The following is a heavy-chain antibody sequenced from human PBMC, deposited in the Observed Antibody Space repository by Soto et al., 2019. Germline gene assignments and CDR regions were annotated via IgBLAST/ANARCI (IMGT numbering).Heavy chain of an antibody. CDR2: INHSGST. D-gene: IGHD1-7*01. J-gene: IGHJ6*02. V-gene: IGHV4-34*01. Sequence: SETLSLTCAVYGGSFSGYYWSWIRQPPGKGLEWIGEINHSGSTNYNPSLKSRVTISVDTSKNQFSLKLSPVTAADTAVYYCARDRTSLRYYYGMDVWGQGTTVTVSS. CDR1: GGSFSGYY. CDR3: ARDRTSLRYYYGMDV.